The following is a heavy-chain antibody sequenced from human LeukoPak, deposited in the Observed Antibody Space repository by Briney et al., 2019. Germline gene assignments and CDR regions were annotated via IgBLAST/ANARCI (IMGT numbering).Heavy chain of an antibody. Sequence: PSETLSLTCAVYGGSFSGYYWSWIRQPPGKGLEWIGEIDHSGSTNYNPSLKSRVTISVDTSKNQFSLKLSSVTAADTAVYYCARSTWVAAFDYWGRGTLVSVSS. V-gene: IGHV4-34*01. D-gene: IGHD2-15*01. J-gene: IGHJ4*02. CDR1: GGSFSGYY. CDR3: ARSTWVAAFDY. CDR2: IDHSGST.